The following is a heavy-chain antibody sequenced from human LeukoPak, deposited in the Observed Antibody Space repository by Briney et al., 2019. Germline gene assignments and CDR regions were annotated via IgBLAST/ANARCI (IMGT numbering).Heavy chain of an antibody. CDR3: AKELGLHLSFES. V-gene: IGHV3-23*01. CDR2: ISGSGGST. CDR1: GFTFSSYA. D-gene: IGHD5/OR15-5a*01. J-gene: IGHJ4*02. Sequence: GSLRLSCAASGFTFSSYAMGWVRQAPGKGLEWVSVISGSGGSTYYADSVKGRFTISRDNSKDTLYLQVNSLRAEDTAVYYCAKELGLHLSFESWGQGTLVTVSS.